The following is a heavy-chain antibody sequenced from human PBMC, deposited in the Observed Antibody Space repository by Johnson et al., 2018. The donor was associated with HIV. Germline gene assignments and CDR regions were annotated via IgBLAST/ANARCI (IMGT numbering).Heavy chain of an antibody. Sequence: QVQLVESGGGVVQPGRSLRLSCAASGFTFSSYAMHWVRQAPGKGLEWVAVISYDGSNKYYADSVKGRFTISRDNSKNTLYLQMNSLKTENTAVDYCTPGGQWLLLEGPNVDIWGQGTMVTVSS. V-gene: IGHV3-30-3*01. CDR3: TPGGQWLLLEGPNVDI. CDR1: GFTFSSYA. J-gene: IGHJ3*02. CDR2: ISYDGSNK. D-gene: IGHD4-23*01.